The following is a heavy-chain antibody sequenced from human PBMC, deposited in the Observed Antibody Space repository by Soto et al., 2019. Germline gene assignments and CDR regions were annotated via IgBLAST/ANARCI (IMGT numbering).Heavy chain of an antibody. V-gene: IGHV3-48*03. CDR2: ISSSGSTI. CDR3: ARASMVPAFDY. Sequence: GGSLRLSCVASGFTFSSYEMNWVRQAPGKGLEWVSYISSSGSTIYYADSVKGRFTISRDNAKNSLYLQMNSLRAEDTAVYYCARASMVPAFDYWGQGTLVTVSS. CDR1: GFTFSSYE. J-gene: IGHJ4*02. D-gene: IGHD3-10*01.